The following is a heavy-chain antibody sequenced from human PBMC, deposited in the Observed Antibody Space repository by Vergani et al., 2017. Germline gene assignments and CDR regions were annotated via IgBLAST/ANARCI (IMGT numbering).Heavy chain of an antibody. V-gene: IGHV3-66*02. CDR2: IYSGNET. Sequence: ELQPVEFGGGLVQPGGSLRLFFAASGFTVSGLYMTWVPQAPGKGREWVSHIYSGNETYYVDSVKGRFTISRDTTKNTLHLQINDHSAEDTAVYYCARGNYYGSGTYVDPWGQGTLVTVSS. CDR3: ARGNYYGSGTYVDP. D-gene: IGHD3-10*01. J-gene: IGHJ5*02. CDR1: GFTVSGLY.